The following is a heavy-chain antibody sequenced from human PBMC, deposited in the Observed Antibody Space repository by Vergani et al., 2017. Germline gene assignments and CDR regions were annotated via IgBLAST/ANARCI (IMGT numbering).Heavy chain of an antibody. Sequence: QSQLVQSGDEVKKPGASVKVSCKTSGYSFINYGISWVRQAPGQGLEWLGWVSAYNGNTNYAQKLQGRVTMTTDTSTSTAYMELRSLRSDDTAVYYCARDRTAMPQGYWGQGTLVTVSS. J-gene: IGHJ4*02. CDR2: VSAYNGNT. CDR1: GYSFINYG. CDR3: ARDRTAMPQGY. D-gene: IGHD5-18*01. V-gene: IGHV1-18*01.